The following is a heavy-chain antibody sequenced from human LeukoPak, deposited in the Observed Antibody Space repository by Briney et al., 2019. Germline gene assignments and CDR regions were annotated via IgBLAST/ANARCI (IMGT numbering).Heavy chain of an antibody. J-gene: IGHJ4*02. V-gene: IGHV3-7*01. CDR3: ARASRSTSSEC. CDR2: TNQDGSVR. D-gene: IGHD6-6*01. Sequence: GGSLRLSCATSGFTFSDSWMSWFRQAPGKGLEWVAITNQDGSVRFYVDSVKGRFTISRDNAKNSLYLYMNSLRVEDTAVYFCARASRSTSSECWGQGILVTVSS. CDR1: GFTFSDSW.